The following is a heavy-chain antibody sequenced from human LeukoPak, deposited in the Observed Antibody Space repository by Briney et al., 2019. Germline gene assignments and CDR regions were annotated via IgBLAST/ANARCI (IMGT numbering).Heavy chain of an antibody. D-gene: IGHD6-19*01. Sequence: GSVNVSCKASGYTFTGYYMHGVRQAPGQGLEGMGWINPNSGGTNYAQKFQGRLTIPRDRYSSAPSMAVSRLRSDHTAVYYCARGRMGQVLDHWAQGPLVSVPS. J-gene: IGHJ4*02. CDR3: ARGRMGQVLDH. V-gene: IGHV1-2*02. CDR2: INPNSGGT. CDR1: GYTFTGYY.